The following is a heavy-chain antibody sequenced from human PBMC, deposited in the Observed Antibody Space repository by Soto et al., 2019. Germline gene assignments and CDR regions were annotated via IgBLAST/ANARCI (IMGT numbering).Heavy chain of an antibody. CDR1: GGSISSYY. V-gene: IGHV4-59*01. CDR3: ARGDYYDSSGYYFNFDY. D-gene: IGHD3-22*01. CDR2: IYYSGST. J-gene: IGHJ4*02. Sequence: SETLSLTCTVSGGSISSYYWSWIRQPPGKGLEWIGYIYYSGSTNYNPSLKSRVTISVDTSKNQFSLKLSSVTAADTAVYYCARGDYYDSSGYYFNFDYWGQGTLVTVS.